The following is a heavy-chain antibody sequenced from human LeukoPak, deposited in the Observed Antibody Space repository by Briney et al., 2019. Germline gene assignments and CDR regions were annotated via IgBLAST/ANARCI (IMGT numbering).Heavy chain of an antibody. D-gene: IGHD1-26*01. CDR2: VNTNGGST. V-gene: IGHV3-23*01. CDR1: GFTFSRSV. CDR3: AFRGSYYKFDY. Sequence: PGGSLRLSCAASGFTFSRSVMSWVRQAPGQGLEWVSTVNTNGGSTYYADSVEGRFTISSDNSKSTLYLQMNSLRAEDTAVYHCAFRGSYYKFDYWGQGTLVTVSS. J-gene: IGHJ4*02.